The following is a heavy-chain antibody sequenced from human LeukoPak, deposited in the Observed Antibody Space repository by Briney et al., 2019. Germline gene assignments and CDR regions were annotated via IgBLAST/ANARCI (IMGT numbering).Heavy chain of an antibody. V-gene: IGHV3-21*01. CDR3: ARDYFSRAALLGYFDL. D-gene: IGHD2-15*01. CDR2: ITGSSGYL. J-gene: IGHJ2*01. Sequence: GGSLRLSCAVSGFTFSSYTMNWVRQAPGKGLEWVSSITGSSGYLYYADSLQGRFTISRDNAKNSLFLLMHSLRDEDTAVYYCARDYFSRAALLGYFDLWGRGTLVTVSS. CDR1: GFTFSSYT.